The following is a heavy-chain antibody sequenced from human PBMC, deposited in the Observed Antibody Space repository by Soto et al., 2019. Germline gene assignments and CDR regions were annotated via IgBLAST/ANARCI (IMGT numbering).Heavy chain of an antibody. CDR3: ARQGSGDTMVRGEVDY. V-gene: IGHV4-39*01. J-gene: IGHJ4*02. Sequence: SETLSLTCTVSGGSISSSSYYWGWIRQPPGKGLEWIGSIYYSGSTYYNPSLKSRVTISVDTSKNQFSLKLSSVTAADTAVYYCARQGSGDTMVRGEVDYWGQGTLVTVSS. CDR1: GGSISSSSYY. CDR2: IYYSGST. D-gene: IGHD3-10*01.